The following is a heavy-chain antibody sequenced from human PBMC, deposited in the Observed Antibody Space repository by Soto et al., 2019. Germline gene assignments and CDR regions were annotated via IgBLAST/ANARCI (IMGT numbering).Heavy chain of an antibody. Sequence: SETLSLTCTVSGGSISSGGYYWSWIRQHPGKGLEWIGYIYYSGSTYYNPSLKSRVTISVDTSKNQFSLKLSSVTAADTAVYYCARGMVTAIHFDYWGQGTLVTVSS. CDR2: IYYSGST. CDR1: GGSISSGGYY. D-gene: IGHD2-21*02. V-gene: IGHV4-31*03. CDR3: ARGMVTAIHFDY. J-gene: IGHJ4*02.